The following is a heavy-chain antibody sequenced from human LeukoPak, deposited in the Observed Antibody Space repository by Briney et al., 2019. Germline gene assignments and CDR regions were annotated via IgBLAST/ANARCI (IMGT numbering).Heavy chain of an antibody. D-gene: IGHD3-9*01. J-gene: IGHJ4*02. V-gene: IGHV3-21*01. Sequence: GGSLRLSCAASGFTFSRYSMNWVRQAPGKGLEWVSSISNTGSYISYAEFVKGRFSISRDNAKNSLYLQMNSLRAEDMAVYYCARAVRYFDYFLGPPDYWGQGTLVTVSS. CDR1: GFTFSRYS. CDR3: ARAVRYFDYFLGPPDY. CDR2: ISNTGSYI.